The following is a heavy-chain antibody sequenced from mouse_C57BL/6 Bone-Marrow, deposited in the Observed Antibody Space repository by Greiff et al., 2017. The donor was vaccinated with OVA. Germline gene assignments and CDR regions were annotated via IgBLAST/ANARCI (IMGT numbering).Heavy chain of an antibody. V-gene: IGHV5-6*02. CDR2: ISSGGSYT. CDR3: ARRTFAY. CDR1: GFTFSSYG. J-gene: IGHJ3*01. Sequence: EVKLMESGGDLVKPGGSLKLSCAASGFTFSSYGMSWVRQTPDKRLEWVATISSGGSYTYYPDSVKGRFTISRDNAKNTLYLQMSSLKSEDTAMHYCARRTFAYWGQGTLVTVSA.